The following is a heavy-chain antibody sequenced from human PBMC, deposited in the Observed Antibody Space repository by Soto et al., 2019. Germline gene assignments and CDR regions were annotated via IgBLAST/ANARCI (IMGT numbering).Heavy chain of an antibody. CDR2: ISGSGTNT. Sequence: EVQLLESGGRLVQPGGSLRLSCVASGFSFSTYPMTWVRQAPGKGLEWVSLISGSGTNTYYAESVKGRFTISRDNSQNTRYLQMNTLRAEDTAVYYCAKEKPTTTCFDSWGQGTLVTVSS. CDR1: GFSFSTYP. J-gene: IGHJ4*02. CDR3: AKEKPTTTCFDS. D-gene: IGHD1-1*01. V-gene: IGHV3-23*01.